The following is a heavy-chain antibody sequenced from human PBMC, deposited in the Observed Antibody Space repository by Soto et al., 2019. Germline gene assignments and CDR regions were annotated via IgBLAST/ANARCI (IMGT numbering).Heavy chain of an antibody. CDR3: AKFLPRLELRPLDY. Sequence: AGGSLRLSCAASGISFNNYALSWVRQAPGKGLEWVSGISGSGANIHYADSVKGRFTISRDNSKNTLYLQMNSLRAEDTAVYYCAKFLPRLELRPLDYWGQGTLVTVSS. CDR2: ISGSGANI. J-gene: IGHJ4*02. V-gene: IGHV3-23*01. D-gene: IGHD1-7*01. CDR1: GISFNNYA.